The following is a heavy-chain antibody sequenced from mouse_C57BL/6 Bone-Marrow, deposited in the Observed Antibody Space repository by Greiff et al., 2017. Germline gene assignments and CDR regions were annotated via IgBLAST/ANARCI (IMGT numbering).Heavy chain of an antibody. J-gene: IGHJ4*01. CDR3: ARGILLRSYAMDY. V-gene: IGHV1-81*01. CDR2: IYPRSGNT. D-gene: IGHD1-1*01. Sequence: VQLVESGAELARPGASVKLSCKASGYTFTSYGISWVKQRTGQGLEWIGEIYPRSGNTYYNEKLKGKATLTADKSSSTAYMELRSLTSEDSAVYFCARGILLRSYAMDYWGQGTSVTVSS. CDR1: GYTFTSYG.